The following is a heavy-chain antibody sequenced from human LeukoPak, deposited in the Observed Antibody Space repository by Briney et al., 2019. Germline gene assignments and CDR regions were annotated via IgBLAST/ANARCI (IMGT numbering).Heavy chain of an antibody. CDR1: AGSISSYY. J-gene: IGHJ5*02. Sequence: PSETLPLTCTVSAGSISSYYWSRIRQAPGRGLEWIGYIYHTGNTNSNPSLKSRVTISIDMAKNQFSLKLSSVTAADTAVYYCARGDYYDGGGRNWFDPWGQGTLVTVSS. CDR2: IYHTGNT. V-gene: IGHV4-59*12. D-gene: IGHD3-16*01. CDR3: ARGDYYDGGGRNWFDP.